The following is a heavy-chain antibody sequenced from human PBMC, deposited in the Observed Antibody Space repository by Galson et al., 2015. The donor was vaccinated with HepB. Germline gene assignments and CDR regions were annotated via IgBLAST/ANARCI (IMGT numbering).Heavy chain of an antibody. V-gene: IGHV3-53*01. Sequence: SLRLSCAASGFTVSSNYMRWVRQAPGKGLEWVSVIYSGGSTYYADSVKGRFTITRDNSKNTLYHQMNSLRAEDTAVYYCARAPKSSGWYGGYFDYWGQGTLVTVSS. D-gene: IGHD6-13*01. CDR2: IYSGGST. J-gene: IGHJ4*02. CDR1: GFTVSSNY. CDR3: ARAPKSSGWYGGYFDY.